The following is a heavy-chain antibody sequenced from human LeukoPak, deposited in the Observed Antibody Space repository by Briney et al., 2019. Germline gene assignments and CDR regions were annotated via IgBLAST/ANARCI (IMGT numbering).Heavy chain of an antibody. CDR2: IYHSGST. CDR3: ARVYSYGFTVTAIDY. J-gene: IGHJ4*02. CDR1: GGSISSSNW. V-gene: IGHV4-4*02. D-gene: IGHD5-18*01. Sequence: PSETLSLTCAVSGGSISSSNWWSWVRQPPGKGLEWIGEIYHSGSTNYNPSLKSRVTISVDKSKNQFSLKLSSVTAADTAVYYCARVYSYGFTVTAIDYWGQGTLVTVSS.